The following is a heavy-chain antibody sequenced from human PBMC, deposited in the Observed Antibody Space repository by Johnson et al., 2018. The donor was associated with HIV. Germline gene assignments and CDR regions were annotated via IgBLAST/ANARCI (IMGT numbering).Heavy chain of an antibody. CDR3: AKNSAAFDI. CDR1: GFTFSNAW. V-gene: IGHV3-15*01. D-gene: IGHD2/OR15-2a*01. CDR2: IKSKSDGGTT. J-gene: IGHJ3*02. Sequence: VQLVESGGGVVQPGGSLRLSCAASGFTFSNAWMNWVRQAPGKGLEWVGRIKSKSDGGTTDYAAPVIGRFTISRDDSKNTLYLQMNSLRAEDTAVYYCAKNSAAFDIWGKGTMVTVSS.